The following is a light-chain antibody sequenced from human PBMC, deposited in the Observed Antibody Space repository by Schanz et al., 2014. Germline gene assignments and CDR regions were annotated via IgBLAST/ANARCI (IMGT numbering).Light chain of an antibody. CDR3: LLFMGSGNWV. Sequence: QTVVTQESSVSVSPGGTVTLTCGLSSDSVSTSYYASWYQQTPGQAPRTLVYSTDSRSSGVPHRFTGSILGNKAALTITGAQAEDESDYYCLLFMGSGNWVFGGGTKLTVL. V-gene: IGLV8-61*01. J-gene: IGLJ3*02. CDR2: STD. CDR1: SDSVSTSYY.